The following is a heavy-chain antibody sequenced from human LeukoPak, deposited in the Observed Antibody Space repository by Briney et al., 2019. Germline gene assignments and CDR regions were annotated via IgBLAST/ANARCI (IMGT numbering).Heavy chain of an antibody. V-gene: IGHV1-46*01. CDR1: GYTFTSYY. D-gene: IGHD3-22*01. CDR3: ATTLIVVVTSQPYYFDY. J-gene: IGHJ4*02. CDR2: INPSGGST. Sequence: ASVKVSCKASGYTFTSYYMHWVRQAPGQGLEWMGIINPSGGSTSYAQKFQGRVTMTEDTSTDTAYMELSSLRSEDTAVYYCATTLIVVVTSQPYYFDYWGQGTLVTVSS.